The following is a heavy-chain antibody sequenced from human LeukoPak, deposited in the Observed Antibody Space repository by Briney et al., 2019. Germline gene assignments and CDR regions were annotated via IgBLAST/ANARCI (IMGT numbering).Heavy chain of an antibody. CDR1: GGSISSGSYY. D-gene: IGHD2-15*01. J-gene: IGHJ4*02. CDR3: ARTRILSGYFDY. V-gene: IGHV4-61*02. CDR2: IYTSGST. Sequence: PSQTLSLTCTVSGGSISSGSYYWSWIRQPDGKGLEWIGRIYTSGSTNYNPSLKSRVTISVDTSKNQFSLKLSSVTAADTAVYYCARTRILSGYFDYWGQGTLVTVSS.